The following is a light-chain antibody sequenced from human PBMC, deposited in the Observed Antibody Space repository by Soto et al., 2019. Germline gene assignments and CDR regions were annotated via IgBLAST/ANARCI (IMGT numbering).Light chain of an antibody. CDR1: QSVSSSY. Sequence: EIVLTQSPGTLSLSPGERATLSCRASQSVSSSYLASYQQKPGQAPRLLIYGASSRATGIPDRFSGSGSGADFTLTISRLEPEDCAVYYCQQYGSSLFTFGPGTKVDIK. V-gene: IGKV3-20*01. CDR3: QQYGSSLFT. CDR2: GAS. J-gene: IGKJ3*01.